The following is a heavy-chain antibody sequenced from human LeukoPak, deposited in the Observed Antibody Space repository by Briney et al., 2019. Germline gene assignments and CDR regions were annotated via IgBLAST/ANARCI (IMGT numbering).Heavy chain of an antibody. Sequence: GGSLRLSCAASGFTFSSYAMHWVRQAPGKGLEWVAVISYDGSNKYYADSVKGRFTISRDNSKNMLYLQMNSLRAEDTAVYYCARGMITFGGVIVLDYWGQGTLVTVSS. CDR2: ISYDGSNK. CDR3: ARGMITFGGVIVLDY. V-gene: IGHV3-30-3*01. CDR1: GFTFSSYA. D-gene: IGHD3-16*02. J-gene: IGHJ4*02.